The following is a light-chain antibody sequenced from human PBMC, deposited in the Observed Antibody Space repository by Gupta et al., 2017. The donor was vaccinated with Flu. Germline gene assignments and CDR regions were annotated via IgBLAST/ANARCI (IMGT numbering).Light chain of an antibody. CDR3: QQYYSYPPWT. CDR2: AAS. V-gene: IGKV1-8*01. Sequence: AIRMIQSPSSFSASTGDRVTITCRASQGISSYLAWYQQKPGKAPKLLIYAASTLQSGVASRFSGSGSGTDFTLTISCLQSEDFATYYCQQYYSYPPWTFGQGTKVEIK. J-gene: IGKJ1*01. CDR1: QGISSY.